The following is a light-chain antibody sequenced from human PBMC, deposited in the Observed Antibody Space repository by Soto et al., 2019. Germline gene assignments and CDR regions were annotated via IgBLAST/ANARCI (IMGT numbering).Light chain of an antibody. Sequence: SYELTQPSSVSVAPGQTARITCGGNSIGSKTVHWFQQKPGQAPVLVVFDDSARPSGIPERFSGSNSGNMATLTISRVEAGDEADYYCQVWDGSSDPSYVFGAGTKVTVL. CDR2: DDS. J-gene: IGLJ1*01. CDR3: QVWDGSSDPSYV. V-gene: IGLV3-21*02. CDR1: SIGSKT.